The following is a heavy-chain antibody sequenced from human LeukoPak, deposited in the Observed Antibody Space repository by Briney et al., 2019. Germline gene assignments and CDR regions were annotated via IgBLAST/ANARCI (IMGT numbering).Heavy chain of an antibody. CDR1: GGSISSYY. D-gene: IGHD3-3*01. CDR3: ARVADLIDY. J-gene: IGHJ4*02. V-gene: IGHV4-59*01. CDR2: IYYSGST. Sequence: TSETLSLTCTVSGGSISSYYWSWIRQPPGKGLEWIGYIYYSGSTNYNPSLKSRVTISVDTSKNQFSLKLSSVTAADTAVYYCARVADLIDYWGQGTLVTVSS.